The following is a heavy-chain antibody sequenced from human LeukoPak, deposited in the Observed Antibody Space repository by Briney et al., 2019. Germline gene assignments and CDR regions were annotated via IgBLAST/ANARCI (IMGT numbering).Heavy chain of an antibody. V-gene: IGHV3-74*01. Sequence: GGSLRLSCVASGFTFSTSWMHWVRQAPGKGLVWVSRTNSDGSSTSYADSVKGRFTISRDNAKNTLYLQMNSLRAEDTAVYYCARALGSPLDYWGQGTLVTVSS. CDR2: TNSDGSST. J-gene: IGHJ4*02. CDR1: GFTFSTSW. D-gene: IGHD1-26*01. CDR3: ARALGSPLDY.